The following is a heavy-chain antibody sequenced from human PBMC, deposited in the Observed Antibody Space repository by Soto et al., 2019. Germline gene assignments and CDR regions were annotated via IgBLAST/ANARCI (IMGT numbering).Heavy chain of an antibody. Sequence: EVQLVESGGDLVEPGGSLRLSCVTSGFMFSSAWMSWVRQAPGKGLEWVGRIKSKTDGGARDYAAPVNGRFSISRDDSKXXXXXXXXXLRXXDTALYYCVEGWNDFWGQGTLVTVSS. D-gene: IGHD1-1*01. CDR2: IKSKTDGGAR. CDR1: GFMFSSAW. V-gene: IGHV3-15*01. CDR3: VEGWNDF. J-gene: IGHJ4*02.